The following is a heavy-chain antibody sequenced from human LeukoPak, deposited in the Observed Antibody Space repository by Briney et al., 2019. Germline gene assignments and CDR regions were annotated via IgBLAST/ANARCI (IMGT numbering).Heavy chain of an antibody. J-gene: IGHJ3*01. D-gene: IGHD2/OR15-2a*01. Sequence: SETLSLTCTVSGDSISRSNYFWGWIRQPPGKGLEWIGNIYYGGSTYYNASLKSRVTISVDMSKNQFSLTLSFVTAADTAVYYCAHFRGGDAFDVWGQGTMVTVSS. V-gene: IGHV4-39*01. CDR2: IYYGGST. CDR1: GDSISRSNYF. CDR3: AHFRGGDAFDV.